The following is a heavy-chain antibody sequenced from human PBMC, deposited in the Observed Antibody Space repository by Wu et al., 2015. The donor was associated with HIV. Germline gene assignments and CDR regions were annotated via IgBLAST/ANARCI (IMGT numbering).Heavy chain of an antibody. J-gene: IGHJ4*02. D-gene: IGHD3-3*01. CDR2: ISAYNGNT. Sequence: QVQLVQSGGEVKKPGASVKVSCKASGYTFTSYGISWVRQAPGQGLEWMGWISAYNGNTNYAQKLQGRVTMTTDTSTSTAYMELRSLKSDDTAVYFCARTVSGHDYFDFWGQGSLVTVSS. CDR1: GYTFTSYG. V-gene: IGHV1-18*01. CDR3: ARTVSGHDYFDF.